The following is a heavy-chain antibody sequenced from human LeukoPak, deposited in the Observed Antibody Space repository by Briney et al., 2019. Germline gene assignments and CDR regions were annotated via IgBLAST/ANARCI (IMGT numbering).Heavy chain of an antibody. Sequence: SETLSLTCTVSGGSMITYYWSWIRQPPGKGLEWIGFIYHSGSTDYNPSLKSRGTISVDTSKNQFSLKLSSVTAADTAVYYCARTTYDGSVSYYRDLWGQGTLVTVSS. D-gene: IGHD3-10*01. J-gene: IGHJ5*02. V-gene: IGHV4-59*08. CDR1: GGSMITYY. CDR3: ARTTYDGSVSYYRDL. CDR2: IYHSGST.